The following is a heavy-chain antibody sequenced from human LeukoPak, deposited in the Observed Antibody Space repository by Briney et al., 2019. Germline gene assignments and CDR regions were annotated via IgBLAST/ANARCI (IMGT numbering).Heavy chain of an antibody. CDR1: GYSISSGYY. J-gene: IGHJ3*02. Sequence: SETLSLTCTVSGYSISSGYYWGWIRQPPGKGLEWIGSIYHSGSTYYNPSLKSRVTISVDTSKNQFSLKLSSVTAADTAVYYCARALGAFDIWGQGTMVTVSS. CDR2: IYHSGST. V-gene: IGHV4-38-2*02. CDR3: ARALGAFDI.